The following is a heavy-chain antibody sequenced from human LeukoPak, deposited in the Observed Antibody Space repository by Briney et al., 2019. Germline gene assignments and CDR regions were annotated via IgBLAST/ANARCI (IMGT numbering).Heavy chain of an antibody. CDR1: GASIRSSGYY. V-gene: IGHV4-31*03. CDR2: IYHSGNT. Sequence: SETLSLTCTVSGASIRSSGYYWSWIRQDPAKGLEWLGYIYHSGNTYYNPSLKSRVTISLDTSKNQFSLKLRSVTAADTAVYYCARANYYDSTGYLPVVYPSDFWGQGTLVTVSS. CDR3: ARANYYDSTGYLPVVYPSDF. D-gene: IGHD3-22*01. J-gene: IGHJ4*02.